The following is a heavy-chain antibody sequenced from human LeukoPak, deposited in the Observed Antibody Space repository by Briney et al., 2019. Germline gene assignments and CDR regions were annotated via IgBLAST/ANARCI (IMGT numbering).Heavy chain of an antibody. CDR3: ARVNYYGSGSYYKD. Sequence: SETLSLTCTVSGGSISSYYWSWIRQPPGKGLEWIGYIYYSGSTNYNPSLKSRVTISVDTSKNQFSLKLSSVTAADTAVYCCARVNYYGSGSYYKDWGQGTLVTVSS. J-gene: IGHJ4*02. D-gene: IGHD3-10*01. CDR2: IYYSGST. CDR1: GGSISSYY. V-gene: IGHV4-59*01.